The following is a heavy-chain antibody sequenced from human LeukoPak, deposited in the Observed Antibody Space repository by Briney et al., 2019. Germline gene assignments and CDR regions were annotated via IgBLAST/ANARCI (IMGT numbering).Heavy chain of an antibody. J-gene: IGHJ4*02. D-gene: IGHD3-22*01. CDR2: INPNSGGT. V-gene: IGHV1-2*02. Sequence: ASVTVSCKASGYTFAGYYMHWVRQAPGQGLEWMGWINPNSGGTNYAQKVQGRVTMTRDTSISTAYMELSRLRSDDTAVYYCARDSHYYDSSGLGDYWGQGTLVTVSS. CDR3: ARDSHYYDSSGLGDY. CDR1: GYTFAGYY.